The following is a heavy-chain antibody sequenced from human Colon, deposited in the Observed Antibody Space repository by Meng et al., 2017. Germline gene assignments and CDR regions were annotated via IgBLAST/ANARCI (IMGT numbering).Heavy chain of an antibody. D-gene: IGHD1-26*01. Sequence: QGQLQESGPGRGRPSEPLSLTCTVSGGSVSSGSHYWSWIRQPPGKGLEWIGYIDYSRSINYYPSLKSRVTMSVDTSKNQFSLNLSSVTAADTAVYYCAGGPWELDYWGQGTLVTVSS. J-gene: IGHJ4*02. CDR2: IDYSRSI. CDR1: GGSVSSGSHY. CDR3: AGGPWELDY. V-gene: IGHV4-61*01.